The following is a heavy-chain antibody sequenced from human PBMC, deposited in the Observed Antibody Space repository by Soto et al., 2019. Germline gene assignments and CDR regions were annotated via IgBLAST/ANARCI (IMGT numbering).Heavy chain of an antibody. J-gene: IGHJ4*02. Sequence: GGSLRLSCAASGFTFSSYAMHWVRQAPGKGLEWVAVISYDGSNKYCADSVKGRFTISRDNSKNTLYLQMNSLRAEGTAVYYCAKGWAYDYVWGTYTPLDYWGQGTLVTVSS. CDR1: GFTFSSYA. D-gene: IGHD3-16*01. V-gene: IGHV3-30-3*01. CDR2: ISYDGSNK. CDR3: AKGWAYDYVWGTYTPLDY.